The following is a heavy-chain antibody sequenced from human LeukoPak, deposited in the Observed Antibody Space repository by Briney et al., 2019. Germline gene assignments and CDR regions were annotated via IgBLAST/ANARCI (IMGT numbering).Heavy chain of an antibody. J-gene: IGHJ4*02. CDR1: GGSISSYY. D-gene: IGHD6-19*01. CDR2: IYYSGST. V-gene: IGHV4-59*01. CDR3: ARAVIAVAPYFDH. Sequence: PSETLSLTCTVSGGSISSYYWSWIRQPPGKGLEWIGYIYYSGSTNYNPSLKSRVTISVDTSKNQFSLKLSSVTAADTAVYYCARAVIAVAPYFDHWGQGTLVTVSS.